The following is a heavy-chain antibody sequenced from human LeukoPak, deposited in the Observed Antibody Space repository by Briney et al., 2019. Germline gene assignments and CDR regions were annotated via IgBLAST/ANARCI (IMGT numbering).Heavy chain of an antibody. V-gene: IGHV3-7*03. CDR1: GFAFSTYW. CDR2: IKQDGSDK. Sequence: GGSLRLSCAASGFAFSTYWMTWVRQAPGKGLEWVANIKQDGSDKYYVDSVKGRFTIARDNAKNSLYLQMNSLRAEDTAVYYCARSTGGPSTTWGQGTLVTVSS. CDR3: ARSTGGPSTT. D-gene: IGHD1-1*01. J-gene: IGHJ5*02.